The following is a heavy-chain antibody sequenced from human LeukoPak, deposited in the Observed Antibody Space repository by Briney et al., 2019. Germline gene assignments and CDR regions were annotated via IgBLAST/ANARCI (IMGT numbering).Heavy chain of an antibody. CDR2: ISSSGSTI. D-gene: IGHD3-22*01. J-gene: IGHJ4*02. V-gene: IGHV3-48*03. Sequence: VGSLKLSCAPSGFTFRSYEMNWVRQAPGKGLEWVSYISSSGSTISFPDCVKGRFTIYRDNSKISVYLQMNSLRAEDTAVYYWAREPHDSSGYNEDYWGQGTLVTVSS. CDR3: AREPHDSSGYNEDY. CDR1: GFTFRSYE.